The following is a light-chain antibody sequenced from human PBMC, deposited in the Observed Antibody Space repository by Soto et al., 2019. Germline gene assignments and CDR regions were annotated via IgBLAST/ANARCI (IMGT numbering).Light chain of an antibody. V-gene: IGLV2-14*01. CDR2: DVS. Sequence: QSALTQPASVSGSPGQSITISCTGTSSDVGGYNYVSWYQQHPGKALKLMIYDVSNRPSGVSNRFSGSKSGNTASLTISGLQAEDEADYYCSSYTSRSYVFGTGTKVTVL. CDR1: SSDVGGYNY. CDR3: SSYTSRSYV. J-gene: IGLJ1*01.